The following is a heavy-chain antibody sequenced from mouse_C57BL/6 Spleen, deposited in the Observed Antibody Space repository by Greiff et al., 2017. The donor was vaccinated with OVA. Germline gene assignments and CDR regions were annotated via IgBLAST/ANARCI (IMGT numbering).Heavy chain of an antibody. CDR1: GYTFTSYW. Sequence: QVQLQQPGAELVMPGASVKLSCKASGYTFTSYWMHWVKQRPGQGLEWIGEIDPSASYTNYNQKFKGKSTLTVDKSSSTAYMQLSSLTSEDSAVYYCAKRGTTVVEYFDVWGKGTTVTVSS. CDR2: IDPSASYT. D-gene: IGHD1-1*01. J-gene: IGHJ1*03. V-gene: IGHV1-69*01. CDR3: AKRGTTVVEYFDV.